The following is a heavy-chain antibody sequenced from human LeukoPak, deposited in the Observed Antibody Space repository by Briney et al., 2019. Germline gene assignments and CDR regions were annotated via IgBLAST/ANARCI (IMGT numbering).Heavy chain of an antibody. J-gene: IGHJ5*02. CDR1: GGSLNSPNYY. D-gene: IGHD3-10*01. Sequence: PSETLSLTCIVSGGSLNSPNYYWGWIRQPPGKGLEWIGTIYYTGTTYYNPSLKSQLTISVDTSKNQFSLKLTSVTAADTAVYYCARHDYYGSLNWFDPWGQGTLITVPS. CDR3: ARHDYYGSLNWFDP. CDR2: IYYTGTT. V-gene: IGHV4-39*01.